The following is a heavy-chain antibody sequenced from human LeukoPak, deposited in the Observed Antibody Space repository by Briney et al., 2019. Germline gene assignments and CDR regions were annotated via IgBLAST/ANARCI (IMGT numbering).Heavy chain of an antibody. CDR1: GFTFSSYA. V-gene: IGHV3-15*01. CDR3: TTWNYDILTGYSI. D-gene: IGHD3-9*01. Sequence: GGSLRLSCAASGFTFSSYAMSWVRQAPGKGLEWVGRIKSKTDGGTTDYAAAVKGRFTISRDDSKSTLYLQMNSLKTEDTALYYCTTWNYDILTGYSIWGQGTLVTVSS. CDR2: IKSKTDGGTT. J-gene: IGHJ4*02.